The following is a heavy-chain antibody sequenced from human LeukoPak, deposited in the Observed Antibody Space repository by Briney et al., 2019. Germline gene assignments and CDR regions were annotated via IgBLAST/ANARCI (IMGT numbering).Heavy chain of an antibody. CDR2: MNPKSGNT. V-gene: IGHV1-8*02. CDR1: GYTFTNYG. J-gene: IGHJ3*02. CDR3: ARGFPTPIVVVTPDAFDI. D-gene: IGHD2-21*02. Sequence: ASVKVSCKASGYTFTNYGVSWVRQATGRGLEWMGWMNPKSGNTGYAQKFQGRVTMTRNTSISTAYMELSSLRSEDTAVYYCARGFPTPIVVVTPDAFDIWGQGTMVTVSS.